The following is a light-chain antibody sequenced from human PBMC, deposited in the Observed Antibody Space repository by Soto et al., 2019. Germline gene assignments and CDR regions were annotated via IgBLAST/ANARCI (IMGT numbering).Light chain of an antibody. CDR1: QSVSSNS. CDR3: QQYGRSPMFT. CDR2: GAS. J-gene: IGKJ2*01. V-gene: IGKV3-20*01. Sequence: EIVLTQSPGTLSLSPGERATLSCRASQSVSSNSLAWYRQKPGQAPRLLIYGASRGAAGIPDRFSGSGSGTDFTLTISRLEPEDFAVYFCQQYGRSPMFTFGQGTKVDIK.